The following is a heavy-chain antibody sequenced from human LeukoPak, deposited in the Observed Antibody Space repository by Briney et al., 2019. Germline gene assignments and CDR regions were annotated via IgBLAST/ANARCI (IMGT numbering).Heavy chain of an antibody. J-gene: IGHJ4*02. CDR3: ARTYYDFWSGYFYFDY. Sequence: GASVKVSCKASGYTFTRYAMNWVRQAPGQGLEWMGWINTNTGNPTYAQGFTGRFVFSLDISVSTAYLQITSLKAEDTAVYYCARTYYDFWSGYFYFDYWGQGTLVTVSS. CDR2: INTNTGNP. CDR1: GYTFTRYA. D-gene: IGHD3-3*01. V-gene: IGHV7-4-1*02.